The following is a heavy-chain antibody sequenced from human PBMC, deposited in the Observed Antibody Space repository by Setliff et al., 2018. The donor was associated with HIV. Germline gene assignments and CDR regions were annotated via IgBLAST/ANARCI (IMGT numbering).Heavy chain of an antibody. CDR1: GYTFTTYG. CDR2: INTETGNP. CDR3: ARVGSYWSTFDY. Sequence: ASVKVSCKASGYTFTTYGISWVRQAPGQGPEWMGWINTETGNPMYAQGFRGRLVFSLDSSANTAYLQINSLKTEDTAMYYCARVGSYWSTFDYWGQGALVTVSS. V-gene: IGHV7-4-1*02. D-gene: IGHD2-8*02. J-gene: IGHJ4*02.